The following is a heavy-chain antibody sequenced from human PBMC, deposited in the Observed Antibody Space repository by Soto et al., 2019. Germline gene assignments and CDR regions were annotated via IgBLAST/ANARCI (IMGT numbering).Heavy chain of an antibody. J-gene: IGHJ5*02. Sequence: PGESLKISCKGSGYRFTSYWIGWVRQMPGKGLEWMGIIYPGDSDTRYSPSFQGQVTISADKSISTAYLQWSSLKASDTAMYYCARQSSIVVGYAPYWFDPWGQGTLVTVSS. V-gene: IGHV5-51*01. CDR2: IYPGDSDT. CDR3: ARQSSIVVGYAPYWFDP. CDR1: GYRFTSYW. D-gene: IGHD3-22*01.